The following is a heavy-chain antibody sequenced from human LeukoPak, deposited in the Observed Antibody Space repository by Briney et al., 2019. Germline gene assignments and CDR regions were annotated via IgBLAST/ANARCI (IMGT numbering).Heavy chain of an antibody. CDR3: ARLGTTVATPFLY. CDR2: IYRGDSDT. D-gene: IGHD4-23*01. CDR1: GYSFTSYW. J-gene: IGHJ1*01. Sequence: GESLKISCKGSGYSFTSYWIAWVRQTPGKGLEWMGSIYRGDSDTRYSPSFQGQVLISADKSISTVYLQWSSLKASDTAIYYCARLGTTVATPFLYWGQGTLVTVSS. V-gene: IGHV5-51*01.